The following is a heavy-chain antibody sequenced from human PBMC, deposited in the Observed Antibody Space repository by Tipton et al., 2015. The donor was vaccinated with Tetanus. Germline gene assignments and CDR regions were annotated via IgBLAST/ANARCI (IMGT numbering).Heavy chain of an antibody. J-gene: IGHJ6*02. CDR2: INYDGST. Sequence: LRLSCTVSGGSFSSYFWTWIRQPPGKGLEWIGEINYDGSTNYSPSLKSRVTLSLDTTKKQVSLKLSSVTAADTAVYYCARGDYYGSGTYDVWGQGTTVTVPS. CDR1: GGSFSSYF. CDR3: ARGDYYGSGTYDV. D-gene: IGHD3-10*01. V-gene: IGHV4-34*01.